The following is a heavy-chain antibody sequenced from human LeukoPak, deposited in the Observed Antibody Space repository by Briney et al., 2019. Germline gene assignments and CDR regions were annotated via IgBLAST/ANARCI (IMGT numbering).Heavy chain of an antibody. V-gene: IGHV1-18*01. Sequence: ASVKVSCKASGYTFTRYGISWVRQAPGHGLEWMGWISAYNGNTNYAQKLQGRVTMTTDTSTSTAYMELRSLRSDDTAVYYCAGGVYSSGWYAFDYWGQGTLVTVSS. D-gene: IGHD6-19*01. J-gene: IGHJ4*02. CDR3: AGGVYSSGWYAFDY. CDR2: ISAYNGNT. CDR1: GYTFTRYG.